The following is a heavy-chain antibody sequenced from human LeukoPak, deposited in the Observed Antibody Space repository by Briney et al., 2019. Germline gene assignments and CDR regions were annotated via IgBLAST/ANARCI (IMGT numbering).Heavy chain of an antibody. CDR3: ARGGYFDWLTFDY. Sequence: SETLPLTCAVYGGSFSGYYWSWIRQPPGKGLEWIGEINHSGSTNYNPSLKSRVTISVDTSKNQLSLKLSSVTAADTAVYYCARGGYFDWLTFDYWGQGTLVTVSS. CDR2: INHSGST. V-gene: IGHV4-34*01. J-gene: IGHJ4*02. D-gene: IGHD3-9*01. CDR1: GGSFSGYY.